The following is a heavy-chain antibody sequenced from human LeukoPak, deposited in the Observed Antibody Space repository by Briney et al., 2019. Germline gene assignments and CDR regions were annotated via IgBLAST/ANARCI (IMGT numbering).Heavy chain of an antibody. CDR1: GGSISTGGYY. V-gene: IGHV4-31*03. D-gene: IGHD6-19*01. CDR3: ARDSSGWYGKNWFDP. CDR2: IYSSGGSY. J-gene: IGHJ5*02. Sequence: SETLSLTCTVSGGSISTGGYYWTWIRQHPGTGLEWIGYIYSSGGSYYYNPSLESRVTISVDTSKNQFSLKLNSVTAADTAVYYCARDSSGWYGKNWFDPWGQGTLVTVSS.